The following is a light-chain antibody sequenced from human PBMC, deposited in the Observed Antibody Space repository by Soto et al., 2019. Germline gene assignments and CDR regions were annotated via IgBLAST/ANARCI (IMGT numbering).Light chain of an antibody. CDR1: QNINSY. J-gene: IGKJ5*01. CDR3: QQNYNTIPIT. CDR2: ATS. Sequence: IQMTQSPSSLSASVGDRVTITCRASQNINSYLNWYQHKPGNAPKLLIYATSSLQSGVPSRFSGSGSGTDFTLTISSLHLEDFATYYCQQNYNTIPITFGQGTRLEIK. V-gene: IGKV1-39*01.